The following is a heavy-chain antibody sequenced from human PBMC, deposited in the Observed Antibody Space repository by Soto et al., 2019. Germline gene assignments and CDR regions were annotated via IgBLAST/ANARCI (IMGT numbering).Heavy chain of an antibody. CDR3: TRRAFGSSRSFDI. Sequence: VGSLRLSCAASGFAFSSHPMSWVRQAPERGLEWVSGISDSGGLTYNADSVKGRFTISRDNSKNTLYLQMNSLRAEDTALYYCTRRAFGSSRSFDIWGQGTMVTVSS. CDR2: ISDSGGLT. D-gene: IGHD6-6*01. V-gene: IGHV3-23*01. CDR1: GFAFSSHP. J-gene: IGHJ3*02.